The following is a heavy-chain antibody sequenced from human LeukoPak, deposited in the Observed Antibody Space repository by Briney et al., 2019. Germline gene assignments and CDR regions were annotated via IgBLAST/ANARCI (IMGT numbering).Heavy chain of an antibody. Sequence: ASVKDSCQASGGTFSSYAISWVRQAPGQGLEWMGRIIPIFCTAKYVQKFQGRVTINPDESTRTAYMELSSLRSEDTAVYYCAREKGSGWYKQSAIYFDYWGQGTLVTVSS. V-gene: IGHV1-69*13. J-gene: IGHJ4*02. CDR1: GGTFSSYA. D-gene: IGHD6-19*01. CDR3: AREKGSGWYKQSAIYFDY. CDR2: IIPIFCTA.